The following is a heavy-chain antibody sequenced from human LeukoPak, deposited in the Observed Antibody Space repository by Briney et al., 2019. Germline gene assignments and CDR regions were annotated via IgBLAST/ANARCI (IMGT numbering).Heavy chain of an antibody. CDR2: IHPGESDT. D-gene: IGHD2-15*01. CDR1: GYTFTAYW. CDR3: ARHSDCSGGSCYFFDY. J-gene: IGHJ4*02. V-gene: IGHV5-51*01. Sequence: ESFHISCLGSGYTFTAYWIGWVGHMPGKGLEWVGIIHPGESDTRYSPSFQGQVTISADKSITTAYLQWSSLKASDTAMYYCARHSDCSGGSCYFFDYWGQGTLVTVSS.